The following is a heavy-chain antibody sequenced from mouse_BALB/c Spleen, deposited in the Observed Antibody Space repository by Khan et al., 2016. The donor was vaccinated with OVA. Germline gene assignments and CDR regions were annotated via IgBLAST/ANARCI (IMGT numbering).Heavy chain of an antibody. J-gene: IGHJ1*01. V-gene: IGHV6-6*02. CDR2: IRLKSNIYVT. Sequence: QLEESGGGLVQPGGSMKLSCVASGFTFSNYWMNWVRQSPEKGFEWVAEIRLKSNIYVTHYAESVRGRFTISRDDSRSSVYLQMNNLGAEDTGIYYCARGWDWYFDVWGAGTTVTVSS. CDR1: GFTFSNYW. D-gene: IGHD3-3*01. CDR3: ARGWDWYFDV.